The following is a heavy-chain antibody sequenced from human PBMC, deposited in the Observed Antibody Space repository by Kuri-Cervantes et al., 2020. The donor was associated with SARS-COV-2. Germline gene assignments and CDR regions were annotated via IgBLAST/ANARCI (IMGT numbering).Heavy chain of an antibody. CDR1: GGSISRGDYY. Sequence: LRLSCTVSGGSISRGDYYWSWIRQSPGKGLEWIGYTYYSGSTYYNPSLKSRVTISVDTSKNQFSLKLSSVTAADTAVYYCARDRLGLLWFGEPKRYGMDVWGQGTTVTVSS. D-gene: IGHD3-10*01. J-gene: IGHJ6*02. CDR3: ARDRLGLLWFGEPKRYGMDV. V-gene: IGHV4-30-4*01. CDR2: TYYSGST.